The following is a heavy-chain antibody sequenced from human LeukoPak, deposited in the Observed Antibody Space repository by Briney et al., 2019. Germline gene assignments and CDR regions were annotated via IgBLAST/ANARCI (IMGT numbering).Heavy chain of an antibody. D-gene: IGHD1-26*01. Sequence: SETLSLTCTVSGGSISSGSYFWGWIRQPPGKGLEWIASIFHSGRTYYNPSLKSRVTISVDTSKNQFSLTLSSVTAADTAVYYCASHHGPLVGGEDYFDYWGQGTLVTVSS. J-gene: IGHJ4*02. CDR1: GGSISSGSYF. CDR2: IFHSGRT. V-gene: IGHV4-39*07. CDR3: ASHHGPLVGGEDYFDY.